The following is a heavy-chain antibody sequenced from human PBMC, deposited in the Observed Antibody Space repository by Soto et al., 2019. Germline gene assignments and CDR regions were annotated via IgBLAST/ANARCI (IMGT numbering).Heavy chain of an antibody. J-gene: IGHJ6*02. CDR3: ATLSGSHAVDGVDV. Sequence: QVQLQESGPGLVKPSETLSLTCTVSGGSISNYYWSWVRQPPGKGLEWIGYSHYTGSTNYNPSLKRRGPLSVDASKRQFSLKLSSVTAAETAVYYCATLSGSHAVDGVDVWGQGTAVIVSS. CDR2: SHYTGST. CDR1: GGSISNYY. D-gene: IGHD2-15*01. V-gene: IGHV4-59*01.